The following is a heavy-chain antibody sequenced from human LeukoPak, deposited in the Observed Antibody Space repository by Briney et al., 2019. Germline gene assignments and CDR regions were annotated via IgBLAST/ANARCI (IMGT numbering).Heavy chain of an antibody. D-gene: IGHD3-22*01. Sequence: GGSLRLSCAASGFTFSSYWMSWVRQAPGKGLEWVANIKQDGSEKYYVDSVKGRFTISRDNAKNSLYLQMNSLRAEDTAVYYCAKNGREYYYDSSGYLDIWGQGTMVTVSS. J-gene: IGHJ3*02. CDR1: GFTFSSYW. V-gene: IGHV3-7*03. CDR3: AKNGREYYYDSSGYLDI. CDR2: IKQDGSEK.